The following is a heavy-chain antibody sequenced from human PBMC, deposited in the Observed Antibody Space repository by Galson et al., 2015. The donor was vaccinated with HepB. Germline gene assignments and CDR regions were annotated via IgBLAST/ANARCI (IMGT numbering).Heavy chain of an antibody. CDR1: GGSISSGGYY. D-gene: IGHD4-17*01. CDR2: IYYSGST. J-gene: IGHJ4*02. Sequence: TLSLTCTVSGGSISSGGYYWSWIRQHPGKGLEWIGYIYYSGSTYYNPSLKSRVTISVDTSKNQFSLKLSSVTAADTAVYYCARSTAGTVTNFDYWGQGTLVTVSS. CDR3: ARSTAGTVTNFDY. V-gene: IGHV4-31*03.